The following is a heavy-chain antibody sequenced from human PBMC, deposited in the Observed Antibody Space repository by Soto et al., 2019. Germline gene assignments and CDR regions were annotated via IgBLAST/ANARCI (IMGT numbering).Heavy chain of an antibody. J-gene: IGHJ4*02. Sequence: PGGSLRLSCAASGFTFSSYAMSWVLQAPGKGLEWVSAISGSGGSTYYADSVKGRFTISRDNSKNTLYLQMNSLRAEDTAVYYCAKPDPPYVWGSYYYWGQGTLVTSPQ. CDR3: AKPDPPYVWGSYYY. CDR1: GFTFSSYA. V-gene: IGHV3-23*01. D-gene: IGHD3-16*01. CDR2: ISGSGGST.